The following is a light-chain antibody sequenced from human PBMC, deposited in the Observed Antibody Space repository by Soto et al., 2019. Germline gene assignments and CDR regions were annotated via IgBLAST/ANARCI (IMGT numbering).Light chain of an antibody. J-gene: IGKJ2*01. CDR3: QVYGDSPPYT. CDR1: QSVNGRY. V-gene: IGKV3-20*01. Sequence: EIVLTQSPGTLSLSPGERGTLSCRASQSVNGRYVAWYQQKPGQAPTLLIYGASSRATGIPDRFTGSGSGTDFTLIISRLEPEDVAVYYCQVYGDSPPYTFGQGTKLEIK. CDR2: GAS.